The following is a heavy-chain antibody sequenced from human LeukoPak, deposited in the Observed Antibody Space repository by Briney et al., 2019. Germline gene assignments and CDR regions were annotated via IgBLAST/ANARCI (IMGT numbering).Heavy chain of an antibody. CDR2: IYHSGST. D-gene: IGHD2-21*02. CDR3: ARSLAYCGGDCRWFDP. CDR1: GYSISSAFY. Sequence: SETLSLTCTVSGYSISSAFYWGCIRQPPGKVLEWIGTIYHSGSTSYNPSLKSRVTISIDTSKNQFSLNLTSVTAADTAVYYCARSLAYCGGDCRWFDPWGQGTLVTVSS. J-gene: IGHJ5*02. V-gene: IGHV4-38-2*02.